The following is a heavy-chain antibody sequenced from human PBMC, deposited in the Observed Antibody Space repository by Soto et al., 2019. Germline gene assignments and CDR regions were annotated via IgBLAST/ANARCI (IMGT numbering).Heavy chain of an antibody. CDR2: IYHSGST. V-gene: IGHV4-4*02. CDR1: SGSISSSNW. CDR3: AREYGSSSSIYFDY. J-gene: IGHJ4*02. D-gene: IGHD6-6*01. Sequence: SETLSLTCAVSSGSISSSNWWSWVRRPPGKGLEWIGEIYHSGSTNYNPSLKSRVTISVDKSKNQFSLKLSSVTAADTAVYYCAREYGSSSSIYFDYWGQGTLVTVSS.